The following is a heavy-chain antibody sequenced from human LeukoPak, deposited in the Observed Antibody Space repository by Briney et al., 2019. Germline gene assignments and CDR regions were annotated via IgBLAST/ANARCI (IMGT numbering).Heavy chain of an antibody. J-gene: IGHJ6*03. V-gene: IGHV4-59*01. Sequence: SETLSLTCTVSGGSISSYYWSWIRQPPGKGLEWIGYIYYSGSTNYNPSLKSRVTISVDTSKNQFSLKLSSVTAADTAVYYCASGVENGIAAAGTNYYYYMDVWGKGTTVTVSS. CDR1: GGSISSYY. CDR2: IYYSGST. CDR3: ASGVENGIAAAGTNYYYYMDV. D-gene: IGHD6-13*01.